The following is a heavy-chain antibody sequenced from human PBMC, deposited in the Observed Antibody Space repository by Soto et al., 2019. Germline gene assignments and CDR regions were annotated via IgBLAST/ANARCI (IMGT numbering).Heavy chain of an antibody. Sequence: GWSLRLSCAASGFTFSNYDMTWVRQAPGKGLEWVSAVSRSCRSTYYTDSVKGRFTISRDNSKNTLSLQMNSLRAEDTAVYYCVKDQATGDYYGMDVWGQGTTVTVSS. CDR1: GFTFSNYD. D-gene: IGHD1-26*01. CDR3: VKDQATGDYYGMDV. CDR2: VSRSCRST. V-gene: IGHV3-23*01. J-gene: IGHJ6*02.